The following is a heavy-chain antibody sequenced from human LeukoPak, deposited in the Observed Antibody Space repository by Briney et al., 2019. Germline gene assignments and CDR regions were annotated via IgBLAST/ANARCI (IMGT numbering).Heavy chain of an antibody. J-gene: IGHJ4*02. V-gene: IGHV3-48*01. CDR2: ISSSSSTI. D-gene: IGHD5-12*01. Sequence: GGSLRLSCAASGFTFSSYSMNWVRQAPGKGLEWVSYISSSSSTIYYADSVKGRFTISRDNAKNTLYLQMNSLRAEDTAVYYCARGGGYSGYCFDYWGQGTLVTVSS. CDR1: GFTFSSYS. CDR3: ARGGGYSGYCFDY.